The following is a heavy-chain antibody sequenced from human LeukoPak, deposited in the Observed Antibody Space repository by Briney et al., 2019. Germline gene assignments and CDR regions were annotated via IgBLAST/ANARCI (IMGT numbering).Heavy chain of an antibody. CDR2: ISHDGNDQ. V-gene: IGHV3-30*04. J-gene: IGHJ3*01. D-gene: IGHD2-2*01. Sequence: GGSLRLSCAASGFTFSTYEMHWVRQAPGKGLEWVAVISHDGNDQYYAGSVKGRFTISRDNSKNALYLQMNSLRLEDTAVYYCARDRDCSRTSCFNAFDVWGQGTMAIVSS. CDR3: ARDRDCSRTSCFNAFDV. CDR1: GFTFSTYE.